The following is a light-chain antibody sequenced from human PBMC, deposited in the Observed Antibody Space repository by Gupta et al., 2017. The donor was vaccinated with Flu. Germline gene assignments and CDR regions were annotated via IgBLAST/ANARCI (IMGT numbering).Light chain of an antibody. J-gene: IGLJ3*02. CDR1: SSDVGGYNY. Sequence: SVSGSPGQSITISCTGTSSDVGGYNYVSWYQQHPGKAPKLMIYEVSNRPSGVSNRFSGSKSGNTASLTISGLQAEDEADYYCSSYTSSSWVFGGGTKLTVL. V-gene: IGLV2-14*01. CDR2: EVS. CDR3: SSYTSSSWV.